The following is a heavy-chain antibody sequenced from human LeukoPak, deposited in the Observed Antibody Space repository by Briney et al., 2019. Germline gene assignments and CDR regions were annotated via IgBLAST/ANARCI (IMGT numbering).Heavy chain of an antibody. CDR2: IYSSGTT. V-gene: IGHV4-31*03. J-gene: IGHJ4*02. CDR3: ARGGRGYYFYY. CDR1: GGSISSGAYY. Sequence: PSQTLSLTCTVSGGSISSGAYYWNWIRQHPGKGLEWIGYIYSSGTTTYNPSLKSRVAMSVDTSRNQFSLKLNSVTAADTAVYYCARGGRGYYFYYWGQGTLVTVSS. D-gene: IGHD3-22*01.